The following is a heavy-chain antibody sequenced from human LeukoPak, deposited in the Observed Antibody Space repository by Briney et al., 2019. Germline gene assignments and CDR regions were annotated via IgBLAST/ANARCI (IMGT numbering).Heavy chain of an antibody. CDR1: GGSISSYY. V-gene: IGHV4-4*07. J-gene: IGHJ6*02. CDR2: IYTSGST. CDR3: ARAPSTPGYYYYGMDV. Sequence: SETLSLTCTVSGGSISSYYWSWIRQPAGKGLEWIGRIYTSGSTNYNPSLKSRVTMSVDTSKNQFSLKLSSVTAADTAVYYCARAPSTPGYYYYGMDVWGQGTTVTVSS.